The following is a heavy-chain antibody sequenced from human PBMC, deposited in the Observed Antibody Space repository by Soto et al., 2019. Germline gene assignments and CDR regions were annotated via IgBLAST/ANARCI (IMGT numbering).Heavy chain of an antibody. CDR3: ARLRPPHNWFDP. CDR2: IIPIFGTA. J-gene: IGHJ5*02. CDR1: GGTFSSYA. V-gene: IGHV1-69*06. Sequence: QVQLVQSGAEVKKPGSSVKVSCKASGGTFSSYAISWVRQAPGQVLEWMGGIIPIFGTANYAKKFQGRVTIRADKSTSTAYMEMSSLRSEDTAVYYCARLRPPHNWFDPWGQGTLVTVSS.